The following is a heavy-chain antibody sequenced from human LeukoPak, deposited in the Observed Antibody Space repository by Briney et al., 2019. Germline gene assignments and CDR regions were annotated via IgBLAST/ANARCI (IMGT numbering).Heavy chain of an antibody. D-gene: IGHD5-12*01. V-gene: IGHV3-30*04. CDR3: ASVDDLDAFAM. J-gene: IGHJ3*02. CDR1: GLTFSSHA. CDR2: ISDDGNNK. Sequence: GRSLRLSCAASGLTFSSHATHWVRQAPGKGLEWVAVISDDGNNKYYVESVKGRFSISRDNSKNTLYLEMNSLRGEDTAVYYCASVDDLDAFAMWGQGTMVTVSS.